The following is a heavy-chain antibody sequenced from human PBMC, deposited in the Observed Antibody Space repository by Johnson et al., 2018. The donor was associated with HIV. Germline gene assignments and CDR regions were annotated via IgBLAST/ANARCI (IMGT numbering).Heavy chain of an antibody. J-gene: IGHJ3*02. Sequence: QMLLVESGGGVVQPGRSLRLSCAASGFTFSSLAMHWVRQAPGKGLEWVAVIWYDGNNKYYADSVTGRFHVSRDNSKNTLYLQMNSLRAEDTAIYYCAKSPAKDHGCNSGAFDIWGQGTMVTVSS. CDR2: IWYDGNNK. CDR1: GFTFSSLA. V-gene: IGHV3-33*06. D-gene: IGHD4-23*01. CDR3: AKSPAKDHGCNSGAFDI.